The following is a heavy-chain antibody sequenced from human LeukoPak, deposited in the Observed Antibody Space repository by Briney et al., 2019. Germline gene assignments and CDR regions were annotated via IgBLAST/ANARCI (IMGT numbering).Heavy chain of an antibody. J-gene: IGHJ4*02. CDR1: GGSIISSNYY. Sequence: SETLSLTCSVSGGSIISSNYYWGWIRQPPGKGLEWIGSIYQSGSGSSYYNPSLKSRVTISGDTSKNQFFLRQSSVTAADTAVYYCASTLRFLPYRRFDYWGQGTLVTVPS. V-gene: IGHV4-39*01. D-gene: IGHD3-3*01. CDR2: IYQSGSGSS. CDR3: ASTLRFLPYRRFDY.